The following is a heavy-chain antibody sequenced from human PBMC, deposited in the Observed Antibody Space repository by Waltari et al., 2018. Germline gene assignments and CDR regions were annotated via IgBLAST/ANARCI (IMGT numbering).Heavy chain of an antibody. Sequence: EVQLLESGGGLVQPGGSLRLSCAASGFSFGGFAMNWVRQAPGKGLGWVAALSGSGATTYYADSVRGRFTVSRDNNRNTVYLQMNSLRAEDTAVYYCAKAFRGYSGSYFDSWGRGTLVAVSA. CDR2: LSGSGATT. CDR1: GFSFGGFA. D-gene: IGHD5-12*01. V-gene: IGHV3-23*01. CDR3: AKAFRGYSGSYFDS. J-gene: IGHJ4*02.